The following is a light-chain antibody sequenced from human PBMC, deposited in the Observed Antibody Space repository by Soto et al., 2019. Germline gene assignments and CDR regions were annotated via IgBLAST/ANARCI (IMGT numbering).Light chain of an antibody. Sequence: DIHMTQSPSSLSASVGDRITITCLTSQSIRSYLNWFHQKPGKAPKLLIFAASSLQSGVPSRYSGSGHGTDFTLTISSLQPEDFATYYCQQANSFPITFGQGTRLEIK. J-gene: IGKJ5*01. CDR2: AAS. V-gene: IGKV1-39*01. CDR3: QQANSFPIT. CDR1: QSIRSY.